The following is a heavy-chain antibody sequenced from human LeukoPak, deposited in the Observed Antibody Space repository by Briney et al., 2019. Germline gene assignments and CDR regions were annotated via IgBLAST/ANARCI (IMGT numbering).Heavy chain of an antibody. V-gene: IGHV3-30*03. D-gene: IGHD3-16*01. Sequence: PGGSLRLSCAASGFTFSSYGMHWVRQAPGKGLEWVAVISYDGSNKYYADSVKGRFTISRDNSKNTLYLQMNSLRAEDTAVYYCAWGPYYGMDVWGQGTSVTVSS. J-gene: IGHJ6*02. CDR1: GFTFSSYG. CDR2: ISYDGSNK. CDR3: AWGPYYGMDV.